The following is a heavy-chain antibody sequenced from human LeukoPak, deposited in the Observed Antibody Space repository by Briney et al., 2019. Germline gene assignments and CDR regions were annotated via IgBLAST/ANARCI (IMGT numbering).Heavy chain of an antibody. J-gene: IGHJ5*02. CDR2: ISGSGGST. D-gene: IGHD3-9*01. V-gene: IGHV3-23*01. CDR3: AKLAVYDILTGYYKNWFDP. Sequence: PGGSLRLSCAASGFTFSSYAMSWVRQAPGKGLEWVSAISGSGGSTYYADSVKGRFTISRENCKNILYLQMNSLRAEDTALYFCAKLAVYDILTGYYKNWFDPWGQGTLVSVSS. CDR1: GFTFSSYA.